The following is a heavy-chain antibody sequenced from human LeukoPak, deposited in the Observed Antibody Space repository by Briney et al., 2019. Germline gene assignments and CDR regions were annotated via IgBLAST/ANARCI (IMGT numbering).Heavy chain of an antibody. D-gene: IGHD3-22*01. CDR2: INHSGST. CDR3: ARLIQYYYDSSGSPPYFDY. Sequence: RTSETLSLTCAVYGGSFSGYYWSWIRQPPGKGLEWIGEINHSGSTNYNPSLKSRVTISVDTSKNQFSLKLSSVTAADTAAYYCARLIQYYYDSSGSPPYFDYWGQGTLVTVSS. CDR1: GGSFSGYY. J-gene: IGHJ4*02. V-gene: IGHV4-34*01.